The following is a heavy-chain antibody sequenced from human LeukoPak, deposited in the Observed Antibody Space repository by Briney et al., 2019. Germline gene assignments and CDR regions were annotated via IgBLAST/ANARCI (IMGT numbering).Heavy chain of an antibody. CDR1: GGSISSSNW. Sequence: SGTLSLTCAVSGGSISSSNWWSWVRQPPGKGLEWIGEIYHSGSTNYNPSLKSRVTISVDKSKNQFSLKLSSVTAADTAVYYCARHEQTFSSGWSVHTFDYWGQGTLVTVSS. V-gene: IGHV4-4*02. CDR2: IYHSGST. CDR3: ARHEQTFSSGWSVHTFDY. D-gene: IGHD6-19*01. J-gene: IGHJ4*02.